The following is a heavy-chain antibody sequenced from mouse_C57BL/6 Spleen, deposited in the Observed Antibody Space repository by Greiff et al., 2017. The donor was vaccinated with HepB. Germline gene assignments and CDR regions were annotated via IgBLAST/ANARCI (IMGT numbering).Heavy chain of an antibody. V-gene: IGHV1-55*01. CDR1: GYTFTSYW. Sequence: QVQLQQPGAELVKPGASVKMSCKASGYTFTSYWITWVKQRPGQGLEWIGDIYPGSGSTNYNEKFKSKATLTVDTSSSTAYMQLSSLTSEDSAVYYCARRDDDFAWFAYWGQGTLVTVSA. D-gene: IGHD2-4*01. J-gene: IGHJ3*01. CDR2: IYPGSGST. CDR3: ARRDDDFAWFAY.